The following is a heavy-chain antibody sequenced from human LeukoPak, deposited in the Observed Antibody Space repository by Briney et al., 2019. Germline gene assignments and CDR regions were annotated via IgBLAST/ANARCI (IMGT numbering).Heavy chain of an antibody. CDR2: ISGGGDKT. D-gene: IGHD6-13*01. J-gene: IGHJ5*02. CDR1: GFTFSSFA. Sequence: GGSLRLTCAASGFTFSSFAMSWVRQAPGKGLEWVSAISGGGDKTYYADSVKGRFTISRDNSKNTLFVQMNSLRAEDTAAYYCVKCSLAAADTAWFDPWGQGTLVTVSS. V-gene: IGHV3-23*01. CDR3: VKCSLAAADTAWFDP.